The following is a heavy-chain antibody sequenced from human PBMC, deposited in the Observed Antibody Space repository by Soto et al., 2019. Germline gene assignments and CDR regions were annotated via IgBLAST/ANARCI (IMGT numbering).Heavy chain of an antibody. CDR2: VHPNGGMT. CDR3: AKSGDQDGLRYFDWLLST. J-gene: IGHJ5*02. V-gene: IGHV1-46*01. CDR1: GYTFTSVL. D-gene: IGHD3-9*01. Sequence: QVQLVQSGAEVKEPGASVKISCKASGYTFTSVLMHWVRQAPGQGLEWMGTVHPNGGMTSYAQRFQGRVKLTRDKSTTTVYMELSSLTSEDTAMYYCAKSGDQDGLRYFDWLLSTWGQGSLVTVSS.